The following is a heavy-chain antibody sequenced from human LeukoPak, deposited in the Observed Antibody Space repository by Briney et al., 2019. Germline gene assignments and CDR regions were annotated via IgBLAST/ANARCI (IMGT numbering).Heavy chain of an antibody. CDR2: IYPGDSDT. Sequence: GESLKMSCKGSGYSFTSYWIGWVRQMPGKGLEWMGIIYPGDSDTRYSPSFQGQVTISADKSISTAYLQWSSLKASDTAMYYCARRGLDYGDYASHDAFDIWGQGTMVTVSS. CDR3: ARRGLDYGDYASHDAFDI. D-gene: IGHD4-17*01. CDR1: GYSFTSYW. J-gene: IGHJ3*02. V-gene: IGHV5-51*01.